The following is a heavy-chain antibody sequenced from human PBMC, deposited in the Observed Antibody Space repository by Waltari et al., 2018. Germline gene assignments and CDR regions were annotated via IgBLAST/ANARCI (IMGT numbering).Heavy chain of an antibody. Sequence: EVQLVESGGGLVQPGGSLRVSCAASGFPFSDYYMQWVRQAPGKGPEWVGFIRNKANGGTAEYAASVKGRFTISRDDSKSIASLQMNSLKTEDTAVYYCTRLYCTGSGCPIDYWGQGVLVTVSS. J-gene: IGHJ4*02. CDR1: GFPFSDYY. D-gene: IGHD2-8*02. V-gene: IGHV3-49*04. CDR3: TRLYCTGSGCPIDY. CDR2: IRNKANGGTA.